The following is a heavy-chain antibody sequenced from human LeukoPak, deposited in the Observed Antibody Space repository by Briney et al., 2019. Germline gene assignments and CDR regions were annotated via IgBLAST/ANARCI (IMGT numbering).Heavy chain of an antibody. V-gene: IGHV3-7*01. CDR3: ARERSRDFWSGYYTLYYGMDV. CDR1: GFTFSSYW. Sequence: PGGSLRLSCAASGFTFSSYWMSWVRQAPGKGLEWVANIKQDGSEKYYVDSVKGRFTISRDNAKNSLYLQMNSLRAEDTAVYYCARERSRDFWSGYYTLYYGMDVWGQGTTVTVSS. J-gene: IGHJ6*02. CDR2: IKQDGSEK. D-gene: IGHD3-3*01.